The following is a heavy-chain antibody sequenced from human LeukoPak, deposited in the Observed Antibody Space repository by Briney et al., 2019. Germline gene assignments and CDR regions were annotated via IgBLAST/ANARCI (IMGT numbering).Heavy chain of an antibody. Sequence: PGGSLRLSCAASGFTFSSYWMHWVRQAPGKGLVWVSRINSDGSSTSYADSVKGRFTISRDNAKNTLYLQMNSLRAEDTAVYYCATDRTSDSSGYYPYYFDYWGQGTLVTVSS. J-gene: IGHJ4*02. D-gene: IGHD3-22*01. V-gene: IGHV3-74*01. CDR3: ATDRTSDSSGYYPYYFDY. CDR2: INSDGSST. CDR1: GFTFSSYW.